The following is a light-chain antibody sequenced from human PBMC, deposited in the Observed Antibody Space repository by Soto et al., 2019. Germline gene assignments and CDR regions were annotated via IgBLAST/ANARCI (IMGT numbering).Light chain of an antibody. Sequence: EIVMTQSPATLSVSPGERATLSCRASQSVSSNLAWYQQKPGQAPRLLIYGASTRATGIPARFSGSGSGTEFTLTFSSLQSEDFAVYYCQQYNKWPLTFGQGTKVDIK. V-gene: IGKV3-15*01. CDR3: QQYNKWPLT. CDR1: QSVSSN. J-gene: IGKJ1*01. CDR2: GAS.